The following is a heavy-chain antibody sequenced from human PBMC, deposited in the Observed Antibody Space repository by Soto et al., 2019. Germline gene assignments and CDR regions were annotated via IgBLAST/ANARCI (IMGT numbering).Heavy chain of an antibody. CDR1: GGSISSGDYY. Sequence: SETLSLTCTVSGGSISSGDYYWSWIRQPPGKGLEWIGYIYYSGSTYYNPSLKSRVTISVDTSKNQFSLKLSSVTAADTAVYYCARVGTYYDFWSGYSPGDWFDPWGQGTLVTVSS. J-gene: IGHJ5*02. CDR3: ARVGTYYDFWSGYSPGDWFDP. CDR2: IYYSGST. V-gene: IGHV4-30-4*01. D-gene: IGHD3-3*01.